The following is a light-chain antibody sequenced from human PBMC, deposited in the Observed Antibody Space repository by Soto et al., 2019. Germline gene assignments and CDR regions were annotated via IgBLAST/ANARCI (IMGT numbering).Light chain of an antibody. CDR1: ETISTF. CDR2: AAS. V-gene: IGKV1-39*01. J-gene: IGKJ5*01. CDR3: QQSYSSSPIT. Sequence: DIQLTQSPSSLSASVGDRVTMTCRASETISTFLNWYQHKPGKAPKLLISAASRLQSGVPPRFSGSGSWTDFTLTINSLRPEDFASYYCQQSYSSSPITFGPGTRLEMK.